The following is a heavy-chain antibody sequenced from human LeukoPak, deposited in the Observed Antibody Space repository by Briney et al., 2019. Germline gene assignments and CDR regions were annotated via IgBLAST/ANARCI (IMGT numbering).Heavy chain of an antibody. CDR1: GFTFSSYG. CDR2: ISYDGSNK. CDR3: ARAMVRGLIYYYYYGMDV. V-gene: IGHV3-30*03. D-gene: IGHD3-10*01. J-gene: IGHJ6*02. Sequence: SGGSLRLSCAASGFTFSSYGMHWVRQAPGKGLEWVAVISYDGSNKYYADSVKGRFTISRDNSKNTLYLQMNSLRAEDTAVYYCARAMVRGLIYYYYYGMDVWGQGTTVTVSS.